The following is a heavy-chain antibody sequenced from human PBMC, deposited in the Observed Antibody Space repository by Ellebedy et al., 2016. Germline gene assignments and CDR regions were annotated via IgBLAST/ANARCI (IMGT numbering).Heavy chain of an antibody. Sequence: ASVKVSCKASRYTFTSYDINWVRQATGQGLEWMGWMNPNSGNTGYAQKFQGRVTMTRNTSISTAYMELSSLRSEDTAVYYCARGDQRFFWSGYYFWGNIDWFDPWGQGTLVTVSS. J-gene: IGHJ5*02. CDR1: RYTFTSYD. V-gene: IGHV1-8*01. D-gene: IGHD3-3*01. CDR3: ARGDQRFFWSGYYFWGNIDWFDP. CDR2: MNPNSGNT.